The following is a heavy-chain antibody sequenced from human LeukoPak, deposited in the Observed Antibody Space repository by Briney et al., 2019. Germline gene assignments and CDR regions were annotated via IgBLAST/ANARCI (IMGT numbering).Heavy chain of an antibody. V-gene: IGHV1-18*01. Sequence: ASVKVSCKASGYTFTSYGISWVRQAPGQGLEWMGWISAYNGNTNYAQKFQGRVTMTTDTSTSTAYMELRSLRSDDTAVYYCARLFRGVISSWYFDLWGRGTLVTVSS. CDR1: GYTFTSYG. D-gene: IGHD3-16*02. J-gene: IGHJ2*01. CDR3: ARLFRGVISSWYFDL. CDR2: ISAYNGNT.